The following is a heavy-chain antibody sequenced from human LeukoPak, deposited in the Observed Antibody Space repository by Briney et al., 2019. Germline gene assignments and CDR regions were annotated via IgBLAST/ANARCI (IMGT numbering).Heavy chain of an antibody. J-gene: IGHJ4*02. D-gene: IGHD1-26*01. V-gene: IGHV4-39*01. CDR1: GGSINISDYY. CDR2: MHYSGST. CDR3: ARRGTIDSGRPWN. Sequence: PSETLSLTCTVPGGSINISDYYWGWIRQPPGKGLEWIGSMHYSGSTYYNPSLKSRVTISVDTSKNQFSLKVSSVTAADTAVYYCARRGTIDSGRPWNCGQGTLVTGSS.